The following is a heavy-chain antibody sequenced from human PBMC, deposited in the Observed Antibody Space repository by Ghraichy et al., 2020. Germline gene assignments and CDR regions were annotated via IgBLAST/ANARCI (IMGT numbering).Heavy chain of an antibody. V-gene: IGHV3-23*01. D-gene: IGHD3-16*01. CDR1: GFTFTSYA. CDR2: TSGRGDNT. CDR3: SKVRVRLRDFDL. Sequence: GGSLRLTCAASGFTFTSYAMSWVRQAPGKGLEWVSATSGRGDNTNDADSVKGQFTISRDNSKNTLELQMNSLTVEDTAISYCSKVRVRLRDFDLWGRGTLVTVYS. J-gene: IGHJ2*01.